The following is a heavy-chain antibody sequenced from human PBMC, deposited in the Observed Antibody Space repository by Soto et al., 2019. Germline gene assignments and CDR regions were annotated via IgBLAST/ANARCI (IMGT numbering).Heavy chain of an antibody. J-gene: IGHJ4*02. Sequence: QVKLVQSGAEVKKPGSSVKVSCKASGGIFSTYAISWLRQAPGQGLEWMGGIIPLFGTPNYAQRFQGRVTITADESTSTAYMELSRLRSEDTAVYYCARDRDDYGSGNYYNRIDFWGQGTRVTVSS. CDR2: IIPLFGTP. V-gene: IGHV1-69*01. CDR1: GGIFSTYA. D-gene: IGHD3-10*01. CDR3: ARDRDDYGSGNYYNRIDF.